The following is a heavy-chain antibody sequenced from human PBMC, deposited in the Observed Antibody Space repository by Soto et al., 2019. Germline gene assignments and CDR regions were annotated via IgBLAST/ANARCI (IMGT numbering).Heavy chain of an antibody. Sequence: SETLSLTCAVSGGAISSSNWGSWVRQPPGKGLEWIVEIYHSGSTNYNPSLKSRVTISVDKSKNRFSLNLSSVTAADTAVYYCVGARYGGVGATYSESWGQGALVTVSS. CDR2: IYHSGST. CDR1: GGAISSSNW. V-gene: IGHV4-4*02. J-gene: IGHJ4*02. D-gene: IGHD1-26*01. CDR3: VGARYGGVGATYSES.